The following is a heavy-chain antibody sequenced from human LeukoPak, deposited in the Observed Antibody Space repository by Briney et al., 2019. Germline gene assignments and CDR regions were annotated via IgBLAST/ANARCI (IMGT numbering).Heavy chain of an antibody. J-gene: IGHJ5*02. Sequence: PGGSLRLSCAASGFTVSNYYMSWVRLAPGKGLEWVSVIYSDDRTYHADSVKGRFTISRDNSKNTLYLQMNNLRVEDTAVYYCARDRTAADPWGQGTLVTVSS. CDR2: IYSDDRT. CDR3: ARDRTAADP. V-gene: IGHV3-53*01. CDR1: GFTVSNYY. D-gene: IGHD6-13*01.